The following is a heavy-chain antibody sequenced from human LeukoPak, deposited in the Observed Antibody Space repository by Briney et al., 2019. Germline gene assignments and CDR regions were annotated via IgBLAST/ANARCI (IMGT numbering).Heavy chain of an antibody. D-gene: IGHD3-22*01. CDR2: IKSDGSA. CDR3: ARDYYYSVDY. V-gene: IGHV3-74*01. CDR1: GFTFSYTW. Sequence: GGSLRLSCAASGFTFSYTWMTWVRQAPGKGLVWVSIIKSDGSAIYADSVKGRFTISRDNAKSTVYLQMNSLRAEDTAVYYCARDYYYSVDYWGQGTLVTVSS. J-gene: IGHJ4*02.